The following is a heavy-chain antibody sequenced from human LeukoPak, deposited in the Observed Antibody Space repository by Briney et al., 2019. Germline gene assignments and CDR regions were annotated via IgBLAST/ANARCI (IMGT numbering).Heavy chain of an antibody. CDR1: GYTFTSYD. Sequence: ASVTVSCKASGYTFTSYDINWVRQATGQGLEWMGWMNPNSGNTGYAQKFQGRVTMTRNTSISTAYMELSSLRSEDTAVYYCARGLIKSDIVVVVAANIWGQGTLVTVSS. V-gene: IGHV1-8*01. CDR2: MNPNSGNT. CDR3: ARGLIKSDIVVVVAANI. D-gene: IGHD2-15*01. J-gene: IGHJ4*02.